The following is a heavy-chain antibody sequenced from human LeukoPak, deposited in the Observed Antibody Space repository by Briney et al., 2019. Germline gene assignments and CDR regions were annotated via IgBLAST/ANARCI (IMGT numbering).Heavy chain of an antibody. D-gene: IGHD5-12*01. CDR1: GGSLSTYS. Sequence: PSETLSLTCSVFGGSLSTYSWGWVRQSPGKRLEWIGYIYYGGTTNYNPSLKSRATISADTAKNQFSLRLRSVTAADTAIYYCARDTTVASGMQHWGQGTLVTVSS. CDR3: ARDTTVASGMQH. CDR2: IYYGGTT. V-gene: IGHV4-59*01. J-gene: IGHJ4*02.